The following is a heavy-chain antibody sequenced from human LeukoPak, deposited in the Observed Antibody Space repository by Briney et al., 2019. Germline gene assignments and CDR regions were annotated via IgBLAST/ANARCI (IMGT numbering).Heavy chain of an antibody. CDR1: GFTFSSYA. Sequence: GGSLRLSCAASGFTFSSYAMSWVRQAPGKGLEWVSAMSGSGDSSYYADSVKGRFTISRDISENTLYLQMNSLGVEDTAVYYCAKNKWERSGAFDIWGQGTMVTVSS. CDR3: AKNKWERSGAFDI. V-gene: IGHV3-23*01. J-gene: IGHJ3*02. CDR2: MSGSGDSS. D-gene: IGHD1-26*01.